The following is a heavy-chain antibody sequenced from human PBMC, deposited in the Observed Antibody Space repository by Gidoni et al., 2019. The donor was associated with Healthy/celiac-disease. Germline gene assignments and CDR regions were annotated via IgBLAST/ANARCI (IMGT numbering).Heavy chain of an antibody. CDR1: GGSILSYY. J-gene: IGHJ6*02. Sequence: QVQLQESGPGLVTPSETLSLTCTVSGGSILSYYWSLIRQPAGKGLEWIGRIYTSGSTNYNPSLKSRVTMSVDTSKNQFSLKLSSVTAADTAVYYCARDRVVVVPDDYYYYGMDVWGQGTTVTVSS. CDR3: ARDRVVVVPDDYYYYGMDV. D-gene: IGHD2-2*01. V-gene: IGHV4-4*07. CDR2: IYTSGST.